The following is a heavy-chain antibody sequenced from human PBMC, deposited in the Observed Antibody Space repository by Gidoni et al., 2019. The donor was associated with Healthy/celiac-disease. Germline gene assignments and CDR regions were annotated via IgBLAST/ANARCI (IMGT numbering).Heavy chain of an antibody. J-gene: IGHJ4*02. CDR1: GYTFTGYY. Sequence: QVQLVQSGAEVKTPGASVKVSCKASGYTFTGYYMHWVRQAPGQVLEWMGWIKPNSGGTNYAQKFQGRVTMTRATSSSTAYMELSRLRSDDTAVYYCARVWIVPAAPRFDYWGQGTLVTVSS. CDR3: ARVWIVPAAPRFDY. D-gene: IGHD2-2*01. V-gene: IGHV1-2*02. CDR2: IKPNSGGT.